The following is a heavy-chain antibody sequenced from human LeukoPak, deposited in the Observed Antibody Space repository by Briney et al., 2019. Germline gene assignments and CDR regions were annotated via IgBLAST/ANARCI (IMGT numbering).Heavy chain of an antibody. CDR3: ARASCSGGRCSDPYFDY. CDR1: GGSISSGDYY. Sequence: SVTLSLTCTVSGGSISSGDYYWSWIGQPPGKGLEWIGYIYYSGSTFSNPSLKSRVTISIDTSRNQFSLKLNSVTAADTAVYSCARASCSGGRCSDPYFDYWGQGIPVTLSS. V-gene: IGHV4-30-4*01. CDR2: IYYSGST. D-gene: IGHD2-15*01. J-gene: IGHJ4*02.